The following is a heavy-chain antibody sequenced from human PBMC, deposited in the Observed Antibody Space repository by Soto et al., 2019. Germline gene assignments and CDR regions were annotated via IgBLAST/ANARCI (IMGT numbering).Heavy chain of an antibody. V-gene: IGHV4-34*01. CDR2: INHSGST. D-gene: IGHD3-22*01. J-gene: IGHJ6*02. Sequence: SETLSLTCAVYGGSFSGYYWSWLRQPPGKGLEWIGEINHSGSTNYNPSLKSRVTISVDTSKNQFSLKLNSVTAADTAVYYCARSPDSSGYYPRWYYYGMDVWGQGTTVTVSS. CDR1: GGSFSGYY. CDR3: ARSPDSSGYYPRWYYYGMDV.